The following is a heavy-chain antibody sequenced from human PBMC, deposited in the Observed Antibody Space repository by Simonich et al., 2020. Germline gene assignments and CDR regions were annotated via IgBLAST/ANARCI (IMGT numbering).Heavy chain of an antibody. Sequence: QLQLQESGPGLVKPSETLSLTCTVSGGSISSSSYYWGWIRQPPGKGLEWIGSIYYSGSTYNNPSRKSRGTISVDTSKNQFALKLSSVTAADTAVYYCARHAGFAVDIWGQGTMVTVSS. V-gene: IGHV4-39*01. CDR3: ARHAGFAVDI. CDR2: IYYSGST. CDR1: GGSISSSSYY. J-gene: IGHJ3*02. D-gene: IGHD6-13*01.